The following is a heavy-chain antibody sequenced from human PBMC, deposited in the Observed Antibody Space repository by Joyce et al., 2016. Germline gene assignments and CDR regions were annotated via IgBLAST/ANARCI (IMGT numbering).Heavy chain of an antibody. CDR1: GGSIRSYF. CDR3: ARLKDTSYSLDY. J-gene: IGHJ4*02. V-gene: IGHV4-59*01. Sequence: QIQLQESGPGLVKPSETLSLTCTVSGGSIRSYFWSWIRQPPGKGLEYLGDIYYTGNTNYNPSLKSRVTISIDTSKNQFSLRLSAVTAADTAVYYCARLKDTSYSLDYWGQGTLVTASS. D-gene: IGHD2-15*01. CDR2: IYYTGNT.